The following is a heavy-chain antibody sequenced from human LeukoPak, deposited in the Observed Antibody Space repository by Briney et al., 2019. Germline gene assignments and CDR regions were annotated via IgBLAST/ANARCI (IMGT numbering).Heavy chain of an antibody. J-gene: IGHJ4*02. CDR1: GYTFTSYG. D-gene: IGHD2-15*01. CDR3: ASEYCSGGSCYYGY. V-gene: IGHV1-18*01. CDR2: ISAYNGNT. Sequence: ASVKVSCKASGYTFTSYGISWVRKAPGQGLEWMGWISAYNGNTNYAQKLQGRVTMTTDTSTSTAYMELRSLRSDDTAVYYCASEYCSGGSCYYGYWGQGTLVTVSS.